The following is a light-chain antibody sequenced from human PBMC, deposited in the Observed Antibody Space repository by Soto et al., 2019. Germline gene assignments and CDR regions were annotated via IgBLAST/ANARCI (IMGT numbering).Light chain of an antibody. CDR2: AAS. V-gene: IGKV3-15*01. CDR3: QPYSKWPPT. Sequence: EIVMTQSPGTLSVSPGERATLSCRASQSLSTNLAWYQQKPGQAPRLLIYAASTRATGIPDRFSGSGSGTEFTPTISSLQSEDFQVHYCQPYSKWPPTLGPGTNVDIK. J-gene: IGKJ1*01. CDR1: QSLSTN.